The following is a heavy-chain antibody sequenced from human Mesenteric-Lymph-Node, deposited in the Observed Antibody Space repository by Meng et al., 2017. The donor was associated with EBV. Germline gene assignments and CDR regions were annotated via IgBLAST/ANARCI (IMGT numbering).Heavy chain of an antibody. Sequence: QITLKESGPTLVKPTQTLTLTCTLSGFSLDTGGGSVGWIRQPPGKALEWLAVIYWDDDKRYNPSLKNRLTVTRDTSKNQVVLTMTNMDPVDTATYYCGHRRYSNYGWFDPWGQGTLVTVSS. J-gene: IGHJ5*02. D-gene: IGHD4-11*01. CDR1: GFSLDTGGGS. CDR3: GHRRYSNYGWFDP. CDR2: IYWDDDK. V-gene: IGHV2-5*02.